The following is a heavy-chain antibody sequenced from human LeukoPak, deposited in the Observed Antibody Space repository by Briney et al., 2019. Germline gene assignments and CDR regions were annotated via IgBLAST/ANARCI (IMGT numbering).Heavy chain of an antibody. J-gene: IGHJ6*03. CDR3: ASFRPGYYYYMDV. CDR1: GGTFSSYA. CDR2: IIPIFGTA. V-gene: IGHV1-69*13. Sequence: SVKVSCKASGGTFSSYAISWVRQAPGQGLEWMGRIIPIFGTANYAQKFQGRVTITVDESTSTAYMELSSLRSEDTAVYYCASFRPGYYYYMDVWGKGTTVTVSS. D-gene: IGHD6-6*01.